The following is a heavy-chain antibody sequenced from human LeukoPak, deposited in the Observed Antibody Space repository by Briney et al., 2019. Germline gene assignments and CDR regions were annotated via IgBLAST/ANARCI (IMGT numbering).Heavy chain of an antibody. V-gene: IGHV3-15*01. Sequence: PGGSLRLSCAASGFTFSNAWMSWVRQAPGKGLEWVGRIKSKTDGGTTDYAAPVKGRFTISRDDSKNTLYLQMNSLKTEDTAVYYCTTDPPLLRYFVWLQIWGQGTLVTVSS. CDR1: GFTFSNAW. D-gene: IGHD3-9*01. CDR2: IKSKTDGGTT. J-gene: IGHJ4*02. CDR3: TTDPPLLRYFVWLQI.